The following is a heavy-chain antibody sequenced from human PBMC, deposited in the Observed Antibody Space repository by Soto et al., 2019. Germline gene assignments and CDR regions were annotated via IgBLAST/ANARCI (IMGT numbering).Heavy chain of an antibody. CDR1: GFTFSDNG. CDR2: ISYDGSNK. V-gene: IGHV3-30*18. CDR3: AKGDGAGHYYGMDV. Sequence: QVQLVESGGGVVQPGRSLTLSCAASGFTFSDNGMHWVRQAPGKGLEWVSVISYDGSNKYYGDSVKGRFTISRDNSKNTMNLQMNSLRADDTAVYYCAKGDGAGHYYGMDVWGQGTTVTVSS. D-gene: IGHD6-19*01. J-gene: IGHJ6*02.